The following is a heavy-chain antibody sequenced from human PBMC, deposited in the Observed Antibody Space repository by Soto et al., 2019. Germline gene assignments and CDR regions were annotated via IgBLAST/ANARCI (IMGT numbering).Heavy chain of an antibody. J-gene: IGHJ5*02. CDR3: ARLVGNSWLDH. V-gene: IGHV4-59*12. Sequence: PSETLSLTCTVPGGSISSYYWSWIRQPPGKGLEWIGYIYYSGSTNYNPSLKSRVTISVNTSKNQFSLQLNSVTPEDTAMYYCARLVGNSWLDHWGQGTLVTVSS. CDR2: IYYSGST. D-gene: IGHD6-6*01. CDR1: GGSISSYY.